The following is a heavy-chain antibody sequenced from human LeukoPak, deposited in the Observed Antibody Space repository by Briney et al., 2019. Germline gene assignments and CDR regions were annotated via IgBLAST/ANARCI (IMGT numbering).Heavy chain of an antibody. D-gene: IGHD5-12*01. CDR1: GFTFSSYA. V-gene: IGHV3-30*03. CDR2: ISYDGSNK. CDR3: ATSGYDYDY. Sequence: GGSLRLSCAASGFTFSSYAMSWVRQAPGKGLEWVAVISYDGSNKHYADSVKGRFTISRDNSKNTLYLQMNSLRAEDTAVYYCATSGYDYDYWGQGTLVTVSS. J-gene: IGHJ4*02.